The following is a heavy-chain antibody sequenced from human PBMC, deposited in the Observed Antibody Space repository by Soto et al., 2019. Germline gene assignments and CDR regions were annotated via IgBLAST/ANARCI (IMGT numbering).Heavy chain of an antibody. J-gene: IGHJ4*02. CDR2: VSYDGITK. D-gene: IGHD2-15*01. CDR1: GFTFRSYP. Sequence: PGGSLRLTCAASGFTFRSYPMHWVRQAPGKGLEGVAMVSYDGITKYADSVKGRFTISRDNSNNTLFLQMNSLRTEDTAVYYCTKEGLFCSGSFDSWGQGTLVTVSS. V-gene: IGHV3-30-3*02. CDR3: TKEGLFCSGSFDS.